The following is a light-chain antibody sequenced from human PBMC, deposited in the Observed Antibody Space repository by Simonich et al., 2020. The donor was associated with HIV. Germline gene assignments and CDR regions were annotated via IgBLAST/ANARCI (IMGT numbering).Light chain of an antibody. CDR1: QSVSSN. Sequence: EVVMTQSPATLSVSPGERATLSCRASQSVSSNLAWYQQKPGQAPRLLIYGASTGATGIPARFSGSGSGTEFTLTISSMQSEDFAVYYCQQYDNWPLLFGQGTKLEIK. CDR3: QQYDNWPLL. V-gene: IGKV3-15*01. J-gene: IGKJ2*01. CDR2: GAS.